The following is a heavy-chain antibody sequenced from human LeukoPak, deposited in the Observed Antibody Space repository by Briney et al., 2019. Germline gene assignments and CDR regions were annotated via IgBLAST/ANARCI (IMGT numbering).Heavy chain of an antibody. J-gene: IGHJ4*02. CDR3: ATAPMYSGSYFDY. CDR2: IIPIFGTA. D-gene: IGHD1-26*01. CDR1: GGTFSSYA. Sequence: SVKVSCKASGGTFSSYAISWVRQAPGQGLEWMGGIIPIFGTANYAQKFQGRVTMTEDTSTDTAYMELSSLRSEDTAVYYCATAPMYSGSYFDYWGQGTLVTVSS. V-gene: IGHV1-69*06.